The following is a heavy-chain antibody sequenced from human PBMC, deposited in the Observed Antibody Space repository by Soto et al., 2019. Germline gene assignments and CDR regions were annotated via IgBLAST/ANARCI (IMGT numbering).Heavy chain of an antibody. Sequence: SEDLSPTCTVSGGSISSYYWSLIRQPPGKGLEWIGYIYYSGNTNYNPSLKSRVAISVDTSKNQFSLKVSSVAAADTAVYFCARHSSINNWFDPWGQGTLVTVSS. CDR3: ARHSSINNWFDP. CDR1: GGSISSYY. J-gene: IGHJ5*02. V-gene: IGHV4-59*08. CDR2: IYYSGNT. D-gene: IGHD4-4*01.